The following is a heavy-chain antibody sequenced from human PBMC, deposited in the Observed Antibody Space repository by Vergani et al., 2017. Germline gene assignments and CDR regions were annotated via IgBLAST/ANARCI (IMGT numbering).Heavy chain of an antibody. J-gene: IGHJ5*02. D-gene: IGHD3-9*01. CDR2: ISAYNGNT. Sequence: QVQLVQSGAEVKKPGASVKVSCKASGYTFTSYGISWVRQAPGQGLEWMGWISAYNGNTNYAQKLQGRVTMTTDTSTSTAYMVLRSLRSDDTAVYYCARADYDILTGYYGWFDPWGQGTLVTVSS. CDR3: ARADYDILTGYYGWFDP. CDR1: GYTFTSYG. V-gene: IGHV1-18*01.